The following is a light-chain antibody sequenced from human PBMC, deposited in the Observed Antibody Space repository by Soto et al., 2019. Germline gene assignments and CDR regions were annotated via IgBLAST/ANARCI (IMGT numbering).Light chain of an antibody. V-gene: IGLV2-14*01. J-gene: IGLJ1*01. CDR3: SSYISSSTYV. CDR2: DVS. CDR1: SSDIGRYNY. Sequence: QSVLTQPASVSGSPGQSMTISCIGTSSDIGRYNYVSWYQQYPGKAPKFMIYDVSNRPSGVSNRFSGSKSGNTASLTISGLQAEDEADYYCSSYISSSTYVFGTGTKVTVL.